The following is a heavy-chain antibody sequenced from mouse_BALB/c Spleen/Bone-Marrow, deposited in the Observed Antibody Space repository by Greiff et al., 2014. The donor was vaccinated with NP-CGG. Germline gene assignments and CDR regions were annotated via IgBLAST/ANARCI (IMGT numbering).Heavy chain of an antibody. CDR3: AREGSTMITTEAWFAY. Sequence: VQLQQSGPELVKPGASVKMSCKASGYTFTSYVMHWVKQKPGQGPEWIGYINPYNDGTKYNEKFKGKATLTSDKSSSTAYMELSSLTSEDSAVYYCAREGSTMITTEAWFAYWGQGTLVTVSA. V-gene: IGHV1-14*01. CDR1: GYTFTSYV. J-gene: IGHJ3*01. D-gene: IGHD2-4*01. CDR2: INPYNDGT.